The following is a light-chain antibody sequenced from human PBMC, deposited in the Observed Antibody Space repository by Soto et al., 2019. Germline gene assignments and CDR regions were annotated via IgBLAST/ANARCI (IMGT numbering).Light chain of an antibody. CDR3: CSYAGSSTYV. J-gene: IGLJ1*01. Sequence: QSALTRPASVSGSPGQSITISCTGTSSDVGNYNLVSWYQQHPGKAPKLMIYEGSKRPSGVSNRFSGSKSGNTASLTISILQAEDEADYYCCSYAGSSTYVFGTGTKLTVL. CDR2: EGS. CDR1: SSDVGNYNL. V-gene: IGLV2-23*01.